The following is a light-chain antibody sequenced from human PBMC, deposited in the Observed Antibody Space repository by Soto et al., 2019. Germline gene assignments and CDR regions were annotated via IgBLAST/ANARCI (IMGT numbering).Light chain of an antibody. CDR3: QQYGTSRT. J-gene: IGKJ1*01. CDR1: QSVSSSD. V-gene: IGKV3-20*01. Sequence: EIVLTQFPGTLSLSPGERATLSCRASQSVSSSDLAWYQQKPGQAPRLLIYGTSSRATGIPDRFSGSGSGTDFTLTISRLEPEDFAVYYCQQYGTSRTFGPGTKVEMK. CDR2: GTS.